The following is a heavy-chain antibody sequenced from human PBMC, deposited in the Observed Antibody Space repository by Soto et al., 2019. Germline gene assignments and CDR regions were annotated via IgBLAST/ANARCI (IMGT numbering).Heavy chain of an antibody. Sequence: SVKVSCKASGGTFSSYAISWVRQAPGQGLEWMGGIIPIFGTANCAQKFQGRVTISADESTSTAYMELSSLRSEDTAVYYCARANTYYYDSSGYYGFAYWGQGTLVTVSS. CDR1: GGTFSSYA. J-gene: IGHJ4*02. D-gene: IGHD3-22*01. CDR2: IIPIFGTA. CDR3: ARANTYYYDSSGYYGFAY. V-gene: IGHV1-69*13.